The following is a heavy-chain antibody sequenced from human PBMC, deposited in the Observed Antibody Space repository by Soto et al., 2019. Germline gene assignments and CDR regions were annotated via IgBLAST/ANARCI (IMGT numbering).Heavy chain of an antibody. J-gene: IGHJ4*02. CDR1: GFTFSSYG. Sequence: QVQLVESGGGVVQPGRSLRLSCEASGFTFSSYGMHWVRQAPGKGLEWVAVIWYDGSNKYHADSVKGRFTISRDNSKNTLYLQMNSLGAEDTAVYYCARDCAGYSSGWYQRGGFDYWGQGTRVTVSS. D-gene: IGHD6-19*01. V-gene: IGHV3-33*01. CDR3: ARDCAGYSSGWYQRGGFDY. CDR2: IWYDGSNK.